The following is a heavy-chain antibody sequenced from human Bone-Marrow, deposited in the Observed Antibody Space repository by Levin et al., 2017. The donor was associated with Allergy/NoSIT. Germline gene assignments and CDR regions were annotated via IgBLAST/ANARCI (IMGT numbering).Heavy chain of an antibody. CDR2: VYDSGTT. Sequence: SQTLSLTCTVSGGSISSFYWSWIRPPPGKGLEWIGSVYDSGTTNSNPSLKSRVTISVDTSKNQFSVKLNSVTAADTAVYYCARAGSFRGDFDYWGQGILVTVSS. CDR1: GGSISSFY. J-gene: IGHJ4*02. CDR3: ARAGSFRGDFDY. D-gene: IGHD1-26*01. V-gene: IGHV4-59*01.